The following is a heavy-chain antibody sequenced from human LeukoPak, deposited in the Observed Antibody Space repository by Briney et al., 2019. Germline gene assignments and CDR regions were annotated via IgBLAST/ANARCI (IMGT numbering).Heavy chain of an antibody. J-gene: IGHJ4*02. D-gene: IGHD1-26*01. CDR2: ISAYNGNT. CDR3: ARVTGSYPLYYFDY. V-gene: IGHV1-18*01. CDR1: GYTFTSYG. Sequence: GASVKVSCKASGYTFTSYGISWVRQAPGQGLEWMGWISAYNGNTNYAQKLQGRVTMTTDTSTSTAYMELRSLRSDDTAVYYCARVTGSYPLYYFDYWGQGTLVTVSS.